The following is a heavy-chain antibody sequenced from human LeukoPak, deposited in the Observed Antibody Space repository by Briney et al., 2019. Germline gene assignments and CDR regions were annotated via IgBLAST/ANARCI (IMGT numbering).Heavy chain of an antibody. J-gene: IGHJ4*02. Sequence: PGRSLRLSCAASGFIFSNHGMHWVRQAPGKGLEWVSGISDSGRSSYYTDSVKGRCTISRDNSKNTVSLQINNLRTEDTAVYFCARHDSFIPFWGQGTLVTVTS. D-gene: IGHD3-16*02. CDR2: ISDSGRSS. CDR1: GFIFSNHG. V-gene: IGHV3-23*01. CDR3: ARHDSFIPF.